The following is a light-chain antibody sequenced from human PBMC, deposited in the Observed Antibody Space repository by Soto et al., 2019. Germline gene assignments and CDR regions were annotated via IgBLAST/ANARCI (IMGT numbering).Light chain of an antibody. CDR1: RSDVGGYNL. CDR2: DDI. V-gene: IGLV2-23*01. Sequence: QSGLTQTASVSGSPGQSITMSCTGTRSDVGGYNLVSWYQQHPGKAPRLLIHDDIKRPSGVSDRFSGSKSGNTASLTISGLQAEDEADYYCAAWDDSLRGWVFGGGTQLTVL. CDR3: AAWDDSLRGWV. J-gene: IGLJ3*02.